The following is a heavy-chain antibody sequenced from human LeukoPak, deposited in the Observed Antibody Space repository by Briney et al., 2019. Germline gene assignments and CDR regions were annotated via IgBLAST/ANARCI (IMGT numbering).Heavy chain of an antibody. D-gene: IGHD1-1*01. CDR2: IRYDGSNK. Sequence: GGSLRLSCAASGFTFSSYGMHWVRQAPGKGLEGVAFIRYDGSNKYYAGSVKGRFTISRDNSKNTLYLQMNSLRAEDTAVYYCAKTQLERRSPFDYWGQGTLVTVSS. CDR1: GFTFSSYG. J-gene: IGHJ4*02. V-gene: IGHV3-30*02. CDR3: AKTQLERRSPFDY.